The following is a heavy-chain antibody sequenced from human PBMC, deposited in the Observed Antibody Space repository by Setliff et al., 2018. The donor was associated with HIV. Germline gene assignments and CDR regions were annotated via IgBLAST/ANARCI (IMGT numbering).Heavy chain of an antibody. J-gene: IGHJ1*01. CDR3: ATPGWVAAPREYFQH. V-gene: IGHV1-24*01. CDR1: GYTLTELS. D-gene: IGHD2-15*01. CDR2: FDPEDGET. Sequence: ASVKVSCKVSGYTLTELSMHWVRQAPGKGLEWMGGFDPEDGETIYAQKFQGRVTMTEDTSTDTAYMELSSLRSEDTAVYYCATPGWVAAPREYFQHWGQGTLVTAPQ.